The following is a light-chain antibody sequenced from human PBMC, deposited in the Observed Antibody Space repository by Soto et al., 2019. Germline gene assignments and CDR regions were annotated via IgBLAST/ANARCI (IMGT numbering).Light chain of an antibody. V-gene: IGLV2-14*01. J-gene: IGLJ1*01. CDR1: SSDVGGYNY. CDR2: DVS. CDR3: SSYTSSSTPYV. Sequence: QSVLTLPASVSGYPGQSISISCTGTSSDVGGYNYVFWYQQHPVKAPKLMIYDVSNRPSGVSDRFSGSKSGNTASLTISGLQAEDEADYYCSSYTSSSTPYVFGTGTKVTVL.